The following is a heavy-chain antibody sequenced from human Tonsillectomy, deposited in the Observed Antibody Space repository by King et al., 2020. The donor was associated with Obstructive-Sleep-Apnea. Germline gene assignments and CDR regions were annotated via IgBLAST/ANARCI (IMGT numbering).Heavy chain of an antibody. D-gene: IGHD5-18*01. J-gene: IGHJ4*02. CDR1: GFTFGNYA. CDR2: IRSKAYGGTT. CDR3: TRGIELWWYYFDY. Sequence: VQLVESGGGLVQPGRSLRLSCTASGFTFGNYAMSWFRQAPGKGLEGVGFIRSKAYGGTTEYAASVKVRLTISRGDSKSIAYLQMNSLKTEDTAVYYCTRGIELWWYYFDYWGQGTLVTGSS. V-gene: IGHV3-49*03.